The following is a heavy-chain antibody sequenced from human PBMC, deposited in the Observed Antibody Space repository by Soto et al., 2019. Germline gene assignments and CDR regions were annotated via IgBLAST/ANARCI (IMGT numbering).Heavy chain of an antibody. CDR2: INHSGST. CDR1: GGSFSGYY. D-gene: IGHD3-9*01. V-gene: IGHV4-34*01. J-gene: IGHJ4*02. Sequence: PSETLSLTCAVYGGSFSGYYWSWIRQPPGKGLEWIGEINHSGSTNYNPSLKSRVTISVDTSKNQFSLKLSSVTAADTAVYYCARTPIYDILTGYWVDYWGQGTLVTVSS. CDR3: ARTPIYDILTGYWVDY.